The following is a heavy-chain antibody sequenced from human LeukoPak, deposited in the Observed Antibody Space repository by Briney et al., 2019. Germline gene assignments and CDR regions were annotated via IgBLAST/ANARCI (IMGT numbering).Heavy chain of an antibody. CDR1: GFTFSSYS. J-gene: IGHJ4*02. V-gene: IGHV3-21*01. D-gene: IGHD3-3*01. CDR2: ISSSSSYI. CDR3: ARVRGIWSGPKYYFDY. Sequence: GGSLRLSCAASGFTFSSYSMNWVRQAPGKGLEWVSSISSSSSYIYYADSVKGRFTISRDNAKNSLYLQMNSLRAEDTAVYYCARVRGIWSGPKYYFDYWGQGTLVTVSS.